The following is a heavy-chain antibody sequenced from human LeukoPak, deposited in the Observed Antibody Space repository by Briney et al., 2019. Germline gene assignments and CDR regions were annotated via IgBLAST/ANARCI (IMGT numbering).Heavy chain of an antibody. V-gene: IGHV3-30*02. CDR3: AKDYYNSGSYFDY. CDR2: IRYDGSNK. D-gene: IGHD3-10*01. CDR1: GFTFSNYG. Sequence: GGSLRLSCAASGFTFSNYGMHWVRQAPGKGLEWVAFIRYDGSNKYYADSVKGRFTISRDNSKNTLYLQMNSLRAEDTAVYYCAKDYYNSGSYFDYWGQGTLVTVSS. J-gene: IGHJ4*02.